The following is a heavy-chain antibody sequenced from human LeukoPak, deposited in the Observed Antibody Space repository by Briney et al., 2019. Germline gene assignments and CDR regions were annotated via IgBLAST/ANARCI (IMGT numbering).Heavy chain of an antibody. CDR3: AKEPSYDSSGYPIDY. J-gene: IGHJ4*02. Sequence: GGSLRLSCAASGFTFSSYAMSWVRQAPGKGLEWVSAISGSGGSTYYADSVKGRFTISRDNSKNTLYLQMNSPRAEDTAVYYCAKEPSYDSSGYPIDYWGQGTLVTVSS. CDR1: GFTFSSYA. V-gene: IGHV3-23*01. D-gene: IGHD3-22*01. CDR2: ISGSGGST.